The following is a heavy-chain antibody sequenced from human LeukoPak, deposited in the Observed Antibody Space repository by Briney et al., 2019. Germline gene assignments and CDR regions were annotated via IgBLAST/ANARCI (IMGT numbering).Heavy chain of an antibody. V-gene: IGHV1-69*05. CDR1: GGTFSSYA. D-gene: IGHD5-18*01. CDR3: ATRRYSYGYFDDSFDI. J-gene: IGHJ3*02. Sequence: ASVKVSCKASGGTFSSYAISWVRQAPGQGLEWMGGIIPIFGTANYAQKFQGRVTITTDESTSTAYMELSSLRSEDTPVYFCATRRYSYGYFDDSFDIWGQATMVTVSS. CDR2: IIPIFGTA.